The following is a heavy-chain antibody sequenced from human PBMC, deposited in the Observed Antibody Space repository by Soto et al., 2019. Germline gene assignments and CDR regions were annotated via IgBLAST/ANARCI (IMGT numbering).Heavy chain of an antibody. Sequence: GGSLRLSFAASGFTFSSYWMHWVRQAPGKGLVWVSRINPGGSITAYADSVKGRFTISRDNAKNTLYLQMNTLRGDDTAVYYCARVPTGKYGVWNYWGQGTLVTVSS. V-gene: IGHV3-74*01. D-gene: IGHD2-8*01. CDR1: GFTFSSYW. CDR3: ARVPTGKYGVWNY. J-gene: IGHJ4*02. CDR2: INPGGSIT.